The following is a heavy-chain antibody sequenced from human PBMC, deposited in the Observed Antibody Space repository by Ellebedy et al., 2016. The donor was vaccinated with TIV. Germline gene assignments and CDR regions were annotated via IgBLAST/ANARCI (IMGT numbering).Heavy chain of an antibody. CDR2: ISYDVNKK. Sequence: PGGSLRLSCAASGFNFRTYAMHWVRQAPGKGLEWVSVISYDVNKKYYADSVKGRFTIARDNSKNTLYLLMHSLTTDDTAVYYCARDDFGDLYVMDVWGQGTTVTVSS. CDR1: GFNFRTYA. CDR3: ARDDFGDLYVMDV. J-gene: IGHJ6*02. V-gene: IGHV3-30-3*01. D-gene: IGHD4-17*01.